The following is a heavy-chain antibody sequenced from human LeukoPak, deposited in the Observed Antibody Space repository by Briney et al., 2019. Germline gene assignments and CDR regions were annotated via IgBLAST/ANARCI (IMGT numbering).Heavy chain of an antibody. V-gene: IGHV4-34*01. J-gene: IGHJ6*02. D-gene: IGHD2-21*02. CDR1: GGSFTDYY. Sequence: SETLSLTCAVYGGSFTDYYWSWIRHLPGKGLEWIGEIHHRAGANYNPSLWGRVTISADTSKNQFPLHLTSVTAADTATFYCARGPVRDDGLTGISYYFGLDVWGHGTTVTVFS. CDR3: ARGPVRDDGLTGISYYFGLDV. CDR2: IHHRAGA.